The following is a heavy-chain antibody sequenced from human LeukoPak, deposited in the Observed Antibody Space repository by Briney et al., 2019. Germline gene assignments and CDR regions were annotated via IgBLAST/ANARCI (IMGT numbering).Heavy chain of an antibody. J-gene: IGHJ3*02. D-gene: IGHD3-10*01. CDR3: AKDMSPDHYGSGTYDAFDI. CDR2: ISWNGGNI. CDR1: GYTFDDYD. Sequence: GGSLRLSCAASGYTFDDYDMHWLRQAPGKGLEWVAGISWNGGNIYYARSVKGRFTISRDNAKNSLFLQMNSLGAEDTALYYCAKDMSPDHYGSGTYDAFDIWGQGTTVTVSS. V-gene: IGHV3-9*01.